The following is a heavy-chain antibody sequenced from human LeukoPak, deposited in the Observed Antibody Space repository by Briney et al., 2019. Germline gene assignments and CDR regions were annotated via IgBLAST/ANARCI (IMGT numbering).Heavy chain of an antibody. CDR1: GGSISSYY. Sequence: KSSETLSLTCTVSGGSISSYYWGWIRQPPGKGLEWIGYIYYSGSTNYNPSLKSRVTISVDTSKNQFSLKLSSVTAADTAVYYCARSWGYDFLTGYYNPHPYYFDYWGQGTLVTVSS. D-gene: IGHD3-9*01. CDR3: ARSWGYDFLTGYYNPHPYYFDY. V-gene: IGHV4-59*13. J-gene: IGHJ4*02. CDR2: IYYSGST.